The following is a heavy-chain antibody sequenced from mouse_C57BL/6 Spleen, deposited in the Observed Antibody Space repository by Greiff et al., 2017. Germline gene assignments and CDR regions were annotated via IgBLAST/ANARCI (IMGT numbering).Heavy chain of an antibody. CDR3: ARERIGSFFDY. CDR1: GFTFSSYA. Sequence: EVKLVESGGGLVKPGGSLKLSCAASGFTFSSYAMSWVRQTPEKRLEWVATISDGGSYTYYPDNVKGRFTISRDNAKNNLYLQMSHLKSEDTAMYYCARERIGSFFDYWGQGTTLTVSS. CDR2: ISDGGSYT. V-gene: IGHV5-4*01. D-gene: IGHD2-2*01. J-gene: IGHJ2*01.